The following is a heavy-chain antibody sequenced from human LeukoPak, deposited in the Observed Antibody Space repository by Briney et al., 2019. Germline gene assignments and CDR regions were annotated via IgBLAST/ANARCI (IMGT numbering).Heavy chain of an antibody. V-gene: IGHV3-23*01. CDR1: GFTFSKFP. J-gene: IGHJ4*02. CDR2: ISASGDVT. D-gene: IGHD1-26*01. Sequence: HPGGSLRLSCAASGFTFSKFPMGWVRQAPGRGLEWVSAISASGDVTFYADSLRGRFTISRDNPKNSVYLEMSDLRAEDTAMYFCARDRVVGSTRWDFEYRGQGTLITVSS. CDR3: ARDRVVGSTRWDFEY.